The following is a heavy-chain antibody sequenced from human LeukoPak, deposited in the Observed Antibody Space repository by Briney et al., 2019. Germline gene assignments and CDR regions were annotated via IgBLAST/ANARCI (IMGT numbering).Heavy chain of an antibody. D-gene: IGHD6-13*01. J-gene: IGHJ4*02. CDR2: IIPIFGTA. Sequence: SVKVSCKASGGTFSSYAISWVRQAPGQGLEWMGGIIPIFGTANYAQKFQGRVTITADESTSTAYMELSSLRSEDTAVYYCARSYHSSSWYGAGMAGGNWGQGTLVTVSS. CDR3: ARSYHSSSWYGAGMAGGN. CDR1: GGTFSSYA. V-gene: IGHV1-69*01.